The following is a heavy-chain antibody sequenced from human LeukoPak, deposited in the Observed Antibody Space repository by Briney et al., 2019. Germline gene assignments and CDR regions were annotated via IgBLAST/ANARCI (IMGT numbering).Heavy chain of an antibody. CDR2: LYSDGNT. Sequence: GGSLRLSCAASGFTVSTNDMTWVRQAPGKGLEWVSVLYSDGNTKYADSVQGRFTISRDNSKNTLYLEMNSLSPDDTAVYYCARGVGPLAANTLAYWGQGTLVTVSS. D-gene: IGHD3-16*01. CDR3: ARGVGPLAANTLAY. J-gene: IGHJ4*02. V-gene: IGHV3-53*01. CDR1: GFTVSTND.